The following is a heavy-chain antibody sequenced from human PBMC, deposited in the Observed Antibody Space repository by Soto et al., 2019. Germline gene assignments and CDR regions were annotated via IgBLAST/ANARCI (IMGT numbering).Heavy chain of an antibody. V-gene: IGHV4-59*01. CDR2: IYYSGST. CDR3: ARDRQYYYDSSGYFSRWFDP. J-gene: IGHJ5*02. D-gene: IGHD3-22*01. Sequence: SGTLSLTSPFSGFSISSYCLSWIRPPPGKGLEWIGYIYYSGSTNYNPSLKSRVTISVDTSKNQFSLKLSSVTAADTAVYYCARDRQYYYDSSGYFSRWFDPWGQGTLVTVSS. CDR1: GFSISSYC.